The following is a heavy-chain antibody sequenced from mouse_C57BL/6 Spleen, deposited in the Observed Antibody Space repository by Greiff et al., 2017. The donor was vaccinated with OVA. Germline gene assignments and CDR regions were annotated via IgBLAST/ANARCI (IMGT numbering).Heavy chain of an antibody. CDR3: AREGGYVLDY. V-gene: IGHV1-80*01. Sequence: LVESGAELVKPGASVKISCKASGYAFRSYWMNWVKQRPGKGLEWIGQIYPGDGDTNYNGKFKGKATLTADKSSSTAYMQLSSLTSEDSAVYFCAREGGYVLDYWGQGTTLTVSS. CDR2: IYPGDGDT. J-gene: IGHJ2*01. D-gene: IGHD2-2*01. CDR1: GYAFRSYW.